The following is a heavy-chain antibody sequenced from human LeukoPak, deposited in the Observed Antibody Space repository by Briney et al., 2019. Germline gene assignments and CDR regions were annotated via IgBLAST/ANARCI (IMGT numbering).Heavy chain of an antibody. Sequence: GGSLRLSCAASGFTFDDYAMHWVRQAPGKGLEWVSGISWNSGSIGYADSVKGRFTISRDNAKNSLNLQMNSLRAEDTALYYCAKGRYDSSGYIDYWGQGTLVTVSS. CDR1: GFTFDDYA. V-gene: IGHV3-9*01. CDR2: ISWNSGSI. D-gene: IGHD3-22*01. J-gene: IGHJ4*02. CDR3: AKGRYDSSGYIDY.